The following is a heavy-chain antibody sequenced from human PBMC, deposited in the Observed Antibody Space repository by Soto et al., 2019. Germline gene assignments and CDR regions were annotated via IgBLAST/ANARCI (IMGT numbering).Heavy chain of an antibody. J-gene: IGHJ4*02. V-gene: IGHV3-30*03. Sequence: GGSLRLSCAASGFTFSSYGMHWVRQAPGKGLEWVAVISYDGSNKYYADSVKGRFTISRDNSKNTLYLQMNSLRAEDTAVYYCATESVTMVRGVIMPPHYWGKGTLVTVSS. CDR1: GFTFSSYG. D-gene: IGHD3-10*01. CDR2: ISYDGSNK. CDR3: ATESVTMVRGVIMPPHY.